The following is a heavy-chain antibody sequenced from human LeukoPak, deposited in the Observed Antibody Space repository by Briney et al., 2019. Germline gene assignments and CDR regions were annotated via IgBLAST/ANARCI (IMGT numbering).Heavy chain of an antibody. D-gene: IGHD1-26*01. CDR3: AKVGSGSPYYFDY. CDR1: GFIFRTYA. V-gene: IGHV3-23*01. CDR2: IRGSGGSGGSA. Sequence: GGSLGLSCAASGFIFRTYAMSWVRQAPGKGLEWVSAIRGSGGSGGSAFYADSVKGRFTISRDNSKNTLYLQMNSLRAEDTAVYYCAKVGSGSPYYFDYWGQGTLVTVSS. J-gene: IGHJ4*02.